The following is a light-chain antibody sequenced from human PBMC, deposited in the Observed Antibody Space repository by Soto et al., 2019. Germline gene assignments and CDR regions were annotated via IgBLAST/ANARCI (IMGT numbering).Light chain of an antibody. CDR1: SSDVGGYNY. Sequence: QSVLTQPPSASESPGQSVTISCTGTSSDVGGYNYVSWYQQHPGKAPKLMIYEVSKRPSGVPDRFSGSKSGNTASLTVSGLQAEDEADYYCSSYAGSNNLLFGGGTKVTVL. CDR2: EVS. J-gene: IGLJ2*01. V-gene: IGLV2-8*01. CDR3: SSYAGSNNLL.